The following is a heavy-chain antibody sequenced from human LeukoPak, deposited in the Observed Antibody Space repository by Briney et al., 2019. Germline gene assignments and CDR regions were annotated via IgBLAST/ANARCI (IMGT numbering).Heavy chain of an antibody. CDR3: ARYTTVTYWYFDL. CDR2: IYYSGST. D-gene: IGHD4-17*01. Sequence: SKTLSLTCTVSGGSISSGGYYWSWIRQHPGKGLEWIGYIYYSGSTYYNPSLKSRVTISVDTSKNQFSLKLSSVTAADTAVYYCARYTTVTYWYFDLWGRGTLVTVSS. CDR1: GGSISSGGYY. J-gene: IGHJ2*01. V-gene: IGHV4-31*03.